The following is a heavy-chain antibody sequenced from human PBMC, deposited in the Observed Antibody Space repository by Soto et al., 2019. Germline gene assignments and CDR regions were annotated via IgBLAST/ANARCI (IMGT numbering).Heavy chain of an antibody. V-gene: IGHV4-59*01. J-gene: IGHJ6*02. CDR2: IYYSGST. D-gene: IGHD3-10*01. Sequence: PSETLSLTCTVSGGSISSYYWSWIRQPPGKGLKWIGYIYYSGSTNYNPSLTSRVTISVDTSKNQFSLKLSSVTVADTAVYYCARDGSSPNGYGMDVWGQGTRVTVSS. CDR3: ARDGSSPNGYGMDV. CDR1: GGSISSYY.